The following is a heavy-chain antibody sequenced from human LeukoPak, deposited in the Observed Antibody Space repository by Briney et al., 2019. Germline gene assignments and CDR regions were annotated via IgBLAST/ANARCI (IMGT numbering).Heavy chain of an antibody. Sequence: PGGSLRLSCAVPEFTFSNYAMHWVRQPPGKGLEWVAVVSSHGNDGYYADSVRGRFTISRDNSKNTLYLQIDSLRLEDTAIYYCTRDAYNFNDFDYWGQGTLVTVSS. CDR2: VSSHGNDG. D-gene: IGHD5-24*01. J-gene: IGHJ4*02. V-gene: IGHV3-30*17. CDR1: EFTFSNYA. CDR3: TRDAYNFNDFDY.